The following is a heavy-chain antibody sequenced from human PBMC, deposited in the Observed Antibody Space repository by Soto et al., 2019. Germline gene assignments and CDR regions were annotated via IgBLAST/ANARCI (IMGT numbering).Heavy chain of an antibody. J-gene: IGHJ5*02. CDR2: IYYSGST. D-gene: IGHD3-3*01. V-gene: IGHV4-59*01. Sequence: PSETLSLTCTVSGGSISSYYWSWIRQPPGKGLEWIGYIYYSGSTNYNPSLKSRVTISVDTSKNQFSLKLSSVTAADTAVYYCASSPTYYDFWSGPGFDPRGQGTLVTVSS. CDR3: ASSPTYYDFWSGPGFDP. CDR1: GGSISSYY.